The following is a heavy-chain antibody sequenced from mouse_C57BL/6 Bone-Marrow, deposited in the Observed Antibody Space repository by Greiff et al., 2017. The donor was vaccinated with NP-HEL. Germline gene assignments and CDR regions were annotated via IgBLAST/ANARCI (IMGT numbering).Heavy chain of an antibody. Sequence: QVQLQQPGAELVRPGSSVKLSCKASGYTFTSYWMHWVKQRPIQGLEWIGNIDPSDSETHYNQKFKDKATLTVDKSSSTAYMLLSSLTSEDSAVYYCARSTVVAYYAMDYWGQGTSVTVSS. CDR2: IDPSDSET. J-gene: IGHJ4*01. CDR1: GYTFTSYW. V-gene: IGHV1-52*01. D-gene: IGHD1-1*01. CDR3: ARSTVVAYYAMDY.